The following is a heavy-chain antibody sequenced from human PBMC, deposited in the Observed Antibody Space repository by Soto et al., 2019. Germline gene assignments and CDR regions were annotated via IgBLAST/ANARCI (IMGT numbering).Heavy chain of an antibody. Sequence: PGGSLRLSCAASGFTVSSNYMSWVRQAPGKGLEWVSVIYSGGSTYYADSVKGRFTISRDNSKNTLYLQMNSLRAEDTAVYYCARSKYYDFWIGYYSPTLGYGMDVWGQATTVTVSS. CDR3: ARSKYYDFWIGYYSPTLGYGMDV. V-gene: IGHV3-53*01. CDR2: IYSGGST. CDR1: GFTVSSNY. D-gene: IGHD3-3*01. J-gene: IGHJ6*02.